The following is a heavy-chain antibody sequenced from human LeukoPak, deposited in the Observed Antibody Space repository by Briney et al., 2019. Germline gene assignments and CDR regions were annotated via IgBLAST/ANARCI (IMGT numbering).Heavy chain of an antibody. CDR2: INSEGIST. CDR3: ARDGNYYDSSGPADY. D-gene: IGHD3-22*01. Sequence: GWSLRLSCAASRFTFSRYWMHWVRHAPGKGLVWVSRINSEGISTSYADSVKGRFTISRDKAKNTLYLQMNSLRAEDTAVYYCARDGNYYDSSGPADYWGQGTLVSVPS. CDR1: RFTFSRYW. J-gene: IGHJ4*02. V-gene: IGHV3-74*01.